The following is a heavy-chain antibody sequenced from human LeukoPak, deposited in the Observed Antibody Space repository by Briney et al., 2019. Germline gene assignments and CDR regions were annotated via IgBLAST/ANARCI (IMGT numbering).Heavy chain of an antibody. V-gene: IGHV1-46*01. D-gene: IGHD2-8*01. CDR1: GNTFSRYY. CDR2: INPSGGST. J-gene: IGHJ1*01. Sequence: ASVKVSCKASGNTFSRYYMHWVRQAPGQGLEWKGIINPSGGSTSYAQKFQGRVTMTRDTSTSTVYMELSSLRSEDTAVYYCARDPPYCTNGVCYTSSYFQHWGQGTLVTVSS. CDR3: ARDPPYCTNGVCYTSSYFQH.